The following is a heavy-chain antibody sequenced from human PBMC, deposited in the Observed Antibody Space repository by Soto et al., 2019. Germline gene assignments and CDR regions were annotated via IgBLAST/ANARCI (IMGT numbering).Heavy chain of an antibody. CDR2: INAGNGNT. J-gene: IGHJ4*02. Sequence: QVQLVQSGAEVKKPGASVKVSCKASGYTFTSYAMHWVRQAPGQRLEWMGWINAGNGNTKYSQKFQGRVTITRDTSASTAYMELSSLRSEDTAVYYCARGPLTEYYYDSSGDFFDYLGQGTLVTVSS. CDR3: ARGPLTEYYYDSSGDFFDY. CDR1: GYTFTSYA. D-gene: IGHD3-22*01. V-gene: IGHV1-3*01.